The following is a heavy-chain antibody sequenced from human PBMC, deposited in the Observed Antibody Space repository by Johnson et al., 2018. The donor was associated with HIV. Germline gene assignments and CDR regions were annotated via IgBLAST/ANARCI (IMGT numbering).Heavy chain of an antibody. J-gene: IGHJ3*01. V-gene: IGHV3-11*04. CDR2: ISSSGSSR. CDR3: ARGLWLTPDVFDF. D-gene: IGHD3-16*01. Sequence: VQFVESGGGLVKSGGSLRLSCAASGFTFSDYYMSWIRQAPGKGLEWVSYISSSGSSRYYADSVKGRFTVSSDNAKNSLYLQTNSLRADDTAVYYCARGLWLTPDVFDFWGQGTMVTVSS. CDR1: GFTFSDYY.